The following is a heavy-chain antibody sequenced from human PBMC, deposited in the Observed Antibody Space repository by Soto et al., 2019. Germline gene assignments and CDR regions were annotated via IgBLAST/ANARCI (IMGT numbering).Heavy chain of an antibody. CDR3: ARDLGRDIVLMVYGMDV. V-gene: IGHV3-21*01. D-gene: IGHD2-8*01. CDR2: ISSSSSYI. CDR1: GFTFSSYR. J-gene: IGHJ6*02. Sequence: PGGSLRLSCAASGFTFSSYRMNWVRQAPGKGLEWVSSISSSSSYIYYADSVTGRFTISRDNAKSSLYLQMNSLRAEDTAVYYCARDLGRDIVLMVYGMDVWGHGTTVAGSS.